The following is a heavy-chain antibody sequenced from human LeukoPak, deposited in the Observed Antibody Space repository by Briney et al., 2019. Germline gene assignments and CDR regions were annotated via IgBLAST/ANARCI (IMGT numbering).Heavy chain of an antibody. J-gene: IGHJ3*01. CDR1: GFTFSSYG. CDR3: ARDRFMVRGVMVGTFDL. CDR2: IGYDGSNK. Sequence: GGSLRLSCAASGFTFSSYGIHWVRQTPGKGLEWVAVIGYDGSNKYDADSVKGRFTISRDNSKNMMYLQMNSLRAEDTAVYYCARDRFMVRGVMVGTFDLWGQGTMVTVSS. V-gene: IGHV3-33*08. D-gene: IGHD3-10*01.